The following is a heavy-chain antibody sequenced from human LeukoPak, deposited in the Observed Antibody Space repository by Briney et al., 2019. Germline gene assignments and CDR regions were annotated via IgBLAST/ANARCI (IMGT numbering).Heavy chain of an antibody. Sequence: GGSLRLSCAASGFTFSSYSMNWVRQAPGKGLEWVSSISSSSSYIYYADSVKGRFTISRDNAKNSLYLQMNSLRAEDTAVYYCAKEISSAYYPSAIDYWGQGTLVTVSS. V-gene: IGHV3-21*01. J-gene: IGHJ4*02. D-gene: IGHD3-22*01. CDR3: AKEISSAYYPSAIDY. CDR1: GFTFSSYS. CDR2: ISSSSSYI.